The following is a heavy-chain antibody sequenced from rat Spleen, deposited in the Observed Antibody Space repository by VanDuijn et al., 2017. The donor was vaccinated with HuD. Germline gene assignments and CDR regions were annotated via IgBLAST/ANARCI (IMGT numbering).Heavy chain of an antibody. CDR3: ARQSPYHFDY. CDR2: INTGGGNP. CDR1: GFTFSDHG. Sequence: EVQLVESGGGLVQPGRSLKLSCAASGFTFSDHGMAWVRQTPTKGLEWVASINTGGGNPYYRDSVKGRFTISRDNAKSTLYLQMDSLRSEDTATYYCARQSPYHFDYWGQGVMVTVSS. D-gene: IGHD3-4*01. J-gene: IGHJ2*01. V-gene: IGHV5S23*01.